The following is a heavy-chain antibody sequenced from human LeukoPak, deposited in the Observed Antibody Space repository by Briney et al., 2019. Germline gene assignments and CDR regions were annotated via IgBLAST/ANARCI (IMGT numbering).Heavy chain of an antibody. CDR1: GNYW. Sequence: GGSLRLSCAASGNYWTHWVRQAPGKGLVWVSHINGDGSWTTYADSVKGRFTISKDNAKNTVYLQMNNLRAEDTAVYYCVSFYETYWGRGTLVTVSS. J-gene: IGHJ4*02. V-gene: IGHV3-74*01. D-gene: IGHD2-2*01. CDR2: INGDGSWT. CDR3: VSFYETY.